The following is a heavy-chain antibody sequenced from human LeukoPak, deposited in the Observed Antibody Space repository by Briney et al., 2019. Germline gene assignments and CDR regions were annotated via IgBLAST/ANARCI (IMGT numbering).Heavy chain of an antibody. Sequence: GGSLTLTCAGSGFSFSSYEMNWLRQAAGKGLEWVSHIYSSGITIYYGDSVKGRFTISRDNAKNSIYLRMDSLRVEDTAIYYCARDSVGDLLDYWGQGTPVTVS. D-gene: IGHD4-17*01. CDR3: ARDSVGDLLDY. J-gene: IGHJ4*02. V-gene: IGHV3-48*03. CDR1: GFSFSSYE. CDR2: IYSSGITI.